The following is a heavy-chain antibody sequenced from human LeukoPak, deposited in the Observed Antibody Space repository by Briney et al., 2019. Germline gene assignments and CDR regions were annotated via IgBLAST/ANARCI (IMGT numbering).Heavy chain of an antibody. Sequence: GGSLRLSCAASGFTFSSYSMNWVRQAPGKGLEWVSSISSSSSYIHYADSVKGRFTISRDNAKNSLYLQMNSLRAEDTAVYYCARDPRRDDYWGQGTLVTVSS. J-gene: IGHJ4*02. CDR3: ARDPRRDDY. CDR1: GFTFSSYS. V-gene: IGHV3-21*01. CDR2: ISSSSSYI.